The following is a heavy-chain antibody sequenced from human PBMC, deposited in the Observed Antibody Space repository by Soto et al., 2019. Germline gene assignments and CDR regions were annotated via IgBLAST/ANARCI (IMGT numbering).Heavy chain of an antibody. CDR3: AREPLT. Sequence: SRPLSLTCTFSGCSIRKGGYSLSWIREPPGKGLEWIAYIYYSGSTYYTPSLKSRVTISVDTSKNQFSLKLSSVTAADTAVYYCAREPLTWGQGTLVTVSS. V-gene: IGHV4-31*03. CDR1: GCSIRKGGYS. J-gene: IGHJ4*02. CDR2: IYYSGST.